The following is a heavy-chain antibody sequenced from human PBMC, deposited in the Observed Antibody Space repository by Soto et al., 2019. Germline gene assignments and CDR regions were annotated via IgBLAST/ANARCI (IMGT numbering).Heavy chain of an antibody. V-gene: IGHV3-21*01. J-gene: IGHJ3*01. CDR1: GFTFSSYS. CDR3: ARSPVGDAFNV. CDR2: ISSGSDYI. Sequence: EVQLVESGGGLVKPGGSLRLSCAASGFTFSSYSMNWVRQAPGQGLEWFSSISSGSDYIFYADSVKGRFTISRDNAKNSLFLQMNSLTAEDTAVYYCARSPVGDAFNVWGQGTVVTVSS.